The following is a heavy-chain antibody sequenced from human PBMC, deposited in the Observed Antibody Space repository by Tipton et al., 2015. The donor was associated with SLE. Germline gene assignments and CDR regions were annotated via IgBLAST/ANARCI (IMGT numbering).Heavy chain of an antibody. CDR2: IKSDGSAT. D-gene: IGHD2-15*01. Sequence: SLRLSCAASGFIFSRHWMHWVRQAPGKGLVWVSRIKSDGSATTYADSVKGRFTISRDNAKNTLYLQMNSLRAEDSAVYYCTRDPAWEPLRFDPWGQGILVTVSS. J-gene: IGHJ5*02. CDR1: GFIFSRHW. CDR3: TRDPAWEPLRFDP. V-gene: IGHV3-74*01.